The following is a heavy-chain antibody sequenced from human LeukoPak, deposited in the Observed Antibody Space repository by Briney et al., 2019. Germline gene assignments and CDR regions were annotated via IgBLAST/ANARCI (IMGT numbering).Heavy chain of an antibody. V-gene: IGHV3-30*03. CDR2: ISYDGSNK. D-gene: IGHD6-13*01. J-gene: IGHJ4*02. CDR1: GFTFSSYW. Sequence: PGGSLRLSCAASGFTFSSYWMSWVRQAPGKGLEWVAVISYDGSNKYYADSVKGRFTISRDNSKNTLYLQMNSLRAEDTAVYYCARSIFSSSWYDGDYWGQGTLVTVSS. CDR3: ARSIFSSSWYDGDY.